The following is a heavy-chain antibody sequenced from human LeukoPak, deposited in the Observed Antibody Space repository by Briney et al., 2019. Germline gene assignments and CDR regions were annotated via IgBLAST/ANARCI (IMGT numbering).Heavy chain of an antibody. J-gene: IGHJ5*02. CDR1: GGSFSGYY. Sequence: SETLSLTCAVYGGSFSGYYGSWIRQPPGKGLEWIGEINHSGSTNYNPSLKSRVTISVDTSKNQFSLKLSSVTAADTAVYYCARGLTTVTTYWFDPWGQGTLVTVSS. CDR3: ARGLTTVTTYWFDP. CDR2: INHSGST. D-gene: IGHD4-17*01. V-gene: IGHV4-34*01.